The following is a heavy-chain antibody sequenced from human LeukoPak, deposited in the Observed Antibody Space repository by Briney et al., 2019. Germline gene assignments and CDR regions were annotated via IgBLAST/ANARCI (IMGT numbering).Heavy chain of an antibody. CDR2: VYYSATT. V-gene: IGHV4-59*01. J-gene: IGHJ4*02. Sequence: SETLSLTCTVSGGSINGYYWSWIRQPPGKGLEWIGYVYYSATTNYSPSIKRRVTISVDTSKTQFSLRLSSVTAAATAVYYSARGIMTTVTTFDSWGQGTLVTVSS. D-gene: IGHD4-17*01. CDR1: GGSINGYY. CDR3: ARGIMTTVTTFDS.